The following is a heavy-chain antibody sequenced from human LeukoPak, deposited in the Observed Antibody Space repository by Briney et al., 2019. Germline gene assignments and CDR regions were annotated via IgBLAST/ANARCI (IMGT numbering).Heavy chain of an antibody. CDR3: ATDSGTYDSSGYYLYYMDV. CDR2: VDPEDGET. CDR1: GYTFTDYY. J-gene: IGHJ6*03. V-gene: IGHV1-69-2*01. D-gene: IGHD3-22*01. Sequence: ASVKVSCKASGYTFTDYYMHWVLQAPGKGLEWMGRVDPEDGETIYAEKFQGRVTITADTSTDTAYMELSSLRSEDTAVYYCATDSGTYDSSGYYLYYMDVWGKGTTVTVSS.